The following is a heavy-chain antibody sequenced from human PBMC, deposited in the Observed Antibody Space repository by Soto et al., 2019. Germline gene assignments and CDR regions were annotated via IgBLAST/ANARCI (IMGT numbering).Heavy chain of an antibody. J-gene: IGHJ6*02. CDR1: GFTFSSYA. CDR2: ISYDGSNK. Sequence: VQLVESGGGVVQPGRSLRLSCAASGFTFSSYAMHWVRQAPGKGLEWVAVISYDGSNKYYADSVKGRFTISRDNSKNTLYLQMNSLRAEDTAVYYCAGEKWELLSSHYYGMDVWGQGTTVTVSS. CDR3: AGEKWELLSSHYYGMDV. D-gene: IGHD1-26*01. V-gene: IGHV3-30-3*01.